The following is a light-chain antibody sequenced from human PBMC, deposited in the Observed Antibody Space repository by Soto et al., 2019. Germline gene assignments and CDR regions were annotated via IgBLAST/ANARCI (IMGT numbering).Light chain of an antibody. Sequence: DLQMTQSPSSLSASVGDRVTITCRASQTISDYLNWYQQRPGKAPKLLIYRASSLQSAVPSRFSGSGYGTDFTLTISSLQPEDFATYYCQQSYRTPPTFGQGTKVEVK. CDR2: RAS. V-gene: IGKV1-39*01. CDR3: QQSYRTPPT. J-gene: IGKJ1*01. CDR1: QTISDY.